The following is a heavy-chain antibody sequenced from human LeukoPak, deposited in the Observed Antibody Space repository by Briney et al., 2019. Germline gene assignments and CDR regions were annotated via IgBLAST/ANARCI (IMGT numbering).Heavy chain of an antibody. CDR2: IKSKTDGGTT. Sequence: GGSLRLSCVASGFTFSNAWMSWVRQAPGKGLEWVGRIKSKTDGGTTDYAAPVKGRYTISRDDSKNTLYLQMNSLKIEDTAVYYCTTYFSYYFDYWGQGTLVTVSS. D-gene: IGHD2/OR15-2a*01. J-gene: IGHJ4*02. CDR1: GFTFSNAW. V-gene: IGHV3-15*01. CDR3: TTYFSYYFDY.